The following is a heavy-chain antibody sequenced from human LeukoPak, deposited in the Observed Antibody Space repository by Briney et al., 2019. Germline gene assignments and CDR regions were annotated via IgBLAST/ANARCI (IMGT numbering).Heavy chain of an antibody. CDR3: AKGGVAGTFDY. Sequence: ASVKVSCKASGYTFTSNYIHRVRQAPGQGLEWMGLVNPSGGSTTYAQMFQGRVTMTRDTSTSTVYLELSSLRSEDTAVYYCAKGGVAGTFDYWGQGTQVTVSS. J-gene: IGHJ4*02. D-gene: IGHD6-19*01. V-gene: IGHV1-46*01. CDR1: GYTFTSNY. CDR2: VNPSGGST.